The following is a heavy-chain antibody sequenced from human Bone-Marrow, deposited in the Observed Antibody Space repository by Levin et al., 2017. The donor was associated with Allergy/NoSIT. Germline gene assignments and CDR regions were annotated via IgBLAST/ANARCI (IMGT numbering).Heavy chain of an antibody. Sequence: GGSLRLSCAASGFTVSSNYMSWVRQAPGKGLEWVSVIYSGGSTYYADSVKGRFTISRDNSKNTLYLQMNSLRAEDTAVYYCARAAEPRGGAVTTNPPFDYWGQGTLVTVSS. V-gene: IGHV3-66*02. J-gene: IGHJ4*02. CDR3: ARAAEPRGGAVTTNPPFDY. CDR1: GFTVSSNY. D-gene: IGHD4-17*01. CDR2: IYSGGST.